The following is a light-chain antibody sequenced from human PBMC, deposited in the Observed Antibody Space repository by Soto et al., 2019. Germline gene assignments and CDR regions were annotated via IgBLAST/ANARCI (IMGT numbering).Light chain of an antibody. J-gene: IGKJ5*01. CDR2: AAS. Sequence: EVGLTQSPSTLSLSKGERATLSCRASQSVSNNLAWYQQKPGQAPRLLIFAASTKPPGIPARFSGRGSGTAFTLTISRLEPEVFAVYYCQQHETLITFGQGTRLEIK. V-gene: IGKV3-15*01. CDR3: QQHETLIT. CDR1: QSVSNN.